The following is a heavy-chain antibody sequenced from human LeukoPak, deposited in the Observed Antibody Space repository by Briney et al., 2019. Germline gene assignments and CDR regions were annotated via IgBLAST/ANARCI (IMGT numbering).Heavy chain of an antibody. V-gene: IGHV3-7*04. CDR3: AGRGDGNLYYFDH. Sequence: GGSLRLSCAASGLTFSSYWMSWVRQAPGKGLEWVANIKQDGGEKYYVDSVKGRFTISRDNAKNSLYLQMNSLRPEDTAVYYCAGRGDGNLYYFDHWGQGTLVTASS. D-gene: IGHD5-24*01. CDR1: GLTFSSYW. J-gene: IGHJ4*02. CDR2: IKQDGGEK.